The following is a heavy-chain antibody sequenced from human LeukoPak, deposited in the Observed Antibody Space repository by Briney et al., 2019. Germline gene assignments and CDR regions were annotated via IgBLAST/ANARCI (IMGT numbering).Heavy chain of an antibody. V-gene: IGHV3-21*01. Sequence: GGSLRLSCAASGFTFSSYSMNWVRQTPGKGLECVSSISSSSSYIYYADSVKGRFTISRDNAKNSLYLQMNSLRAEDTAVYYCARTPRFLEWLMDVWGKGTTVTVSS. D-gene: IGHD3-3*01. CDR2: ISSSSSYI. CDR3: ARTPRFLEWLMDV. J-gene: IGHJ6*04. CDR1: GFTFSSYS.